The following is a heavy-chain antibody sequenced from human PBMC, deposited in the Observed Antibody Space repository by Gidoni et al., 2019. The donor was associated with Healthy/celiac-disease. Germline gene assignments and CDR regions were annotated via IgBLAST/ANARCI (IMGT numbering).Heavy chain of an antibody. CDR3: ARQKPYYDSSGYQIYYFDY. CDR2: IYPGDSDT. Sequence: EVQLVQSGAEVKKPGESLKISCKGSGYSFTSYWIGWVRQMPGKGLEWMGIIYPGDSDTRYSPSFQGQVTISADKSISTAYLQWSSLKASDTAMYYCARQKPYYDSSGYQIYYFDYWGQGTLVTVSS. J-gene: IGHJ4*02. CDR1: GYSFTSYW. D-gene: IGHD3-22*01. V-gene: IGHV5-51*01.